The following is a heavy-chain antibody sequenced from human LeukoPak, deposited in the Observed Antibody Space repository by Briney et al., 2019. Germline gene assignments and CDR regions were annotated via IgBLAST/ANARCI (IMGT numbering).Heavy chain of an antibody. CDR1: GFTFSDYD. J-gene: IGHJ5*02. CDR3: ARGGKAARREWFDP. V-gene: IGHV3-33*01. D-gene: IGHD6-6*01. CDR2: IWYDGSNK. Sequence: GGSLRLSSAASGFTFSDYDVHGGRQAPGKGREWVAVIWYDGSNKYYVDSVKGRFTISRDISKNTLYLQMNSLRAGDTAVYYWARGGKAARREWFDPWGQGTLVTVSS.